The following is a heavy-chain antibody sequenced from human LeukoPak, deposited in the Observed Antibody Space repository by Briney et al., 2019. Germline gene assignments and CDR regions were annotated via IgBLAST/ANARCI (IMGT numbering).Heavy chain of an antibody. CDR1: GYTFTGYY. CDR3: ARVFDTYYMDV. V-gene: IGHV1-2*02. Sequence: GASVKVSCKASGYTFTGYYMHWVRQAPGQGLEWMGWINPNSGGTKYAQKFQGRVTMTRDMSISTAYMELSRLRSDDTAVYYCARVFDTYYMDVWGKGTTVTVSS. CDR2: INPNSGGT. J-gene: IGHJ6*03.